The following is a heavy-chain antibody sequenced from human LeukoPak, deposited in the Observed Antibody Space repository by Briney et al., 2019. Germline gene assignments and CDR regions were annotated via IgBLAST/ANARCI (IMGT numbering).Heavy chain of an antibody. CDR3: ARDRGIAAAAHDAFDI. Sequence: GGSLRLSCAASGFTFSSYSMNWVRQAPGKGLEWVSYISSSSTIYYADSVKGRFTISRDNAKNSLYLQMNSLRAEDTAVYYCARDRGIAAAAHDAFDIWGQGTMVTVSS. CDR2: ISSSSTI. J-gene: IGHJ3*02. D-gene: IGHD6-13*01. V-gene: IGHV3-48*01. CDR1: GFTFSSYS.